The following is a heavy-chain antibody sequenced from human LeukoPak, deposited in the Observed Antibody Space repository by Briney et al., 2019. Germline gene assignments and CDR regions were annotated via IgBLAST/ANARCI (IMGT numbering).Heavy chain of an antibody. Sequence: ASVKVSCKASGYTFTGYYMHWVRQAPGQGLEWMGWINPNSGGTNYAQKFQGRVTMTRDTSISTAYMELSRLRSEDTAVYYCARGLDLMVRGVNFDYWGQGTLVTVSS. J-gene: IGHJ4*02. CDR1: GYTFTGYY. D-gene: IGHD3-10*01. V-gene: IGHV1-2*02. CDR3: ARGLDLMVRGVNFDY. CDR2: INPNSGGT.